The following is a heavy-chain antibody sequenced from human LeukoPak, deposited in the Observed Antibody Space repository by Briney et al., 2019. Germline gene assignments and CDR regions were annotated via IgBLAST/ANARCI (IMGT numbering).Heavy chain of an antibody. CDR1: GLTFSTSG. D-gene: IGHD1-14*01. Sequence: GGSLRLSCTVSGLTFSTSGFNWVRQAPGKGLEWVASIGPTGSDRYHADSIKGRFTISRDNANNFLYLQMNSLRAEDTAVYYCATETNGRHYDYWGQGTLLTVSS. CDR3: ATETNGRHYDY. J-gene: IGHJ4*02. CDR2: IGPTGSDR. V-gene: IGHV3-21*06.